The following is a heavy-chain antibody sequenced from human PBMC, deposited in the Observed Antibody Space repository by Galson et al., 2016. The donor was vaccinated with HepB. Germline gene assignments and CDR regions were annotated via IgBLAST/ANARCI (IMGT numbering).Heavy chain of an antibody. CDR2: IGSSGSMT. CDR1: GFSFSEYY. CDR3: ARYCTGVRCYLDAFDI. D-gene: IGHD2-15*01. V-gene: IGHV3-11*01. J-gene: IGHJ3*02. Sequence: SLRLSCAASGFSFSEYYMSWIRQAPGKGLEWVSYIGSSGSMTYYADSVKGRFTISRDNAKNSLYLQMNSLRAEDTALYYCARYCTGVRCYLDAFDIWGQGTMVTVSS.